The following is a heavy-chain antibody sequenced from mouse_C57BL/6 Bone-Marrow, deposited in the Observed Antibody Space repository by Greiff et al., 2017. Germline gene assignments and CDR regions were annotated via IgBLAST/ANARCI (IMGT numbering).Heavy chain of an antibody. Sequence: QVQLQQPGAELVKPGASVKMSCKASGYTFTSYWITWVKQRPGQGLEWIGGIYPGSGSTNYNEKFKSKATLTVDTSSSTAYMQLSSLTSEDSAVYYGARWGYGSSPLYAMDYWGQGTSVTVSS. J-gene: IGHJ4*01. CDR1: GYTFTSYW. CDR2: IYPGSGST. D-gene: IGHD1-1*01. V-gene: IGHV1-55*01. CDR3: ARWGYGSSPLYAMDY.